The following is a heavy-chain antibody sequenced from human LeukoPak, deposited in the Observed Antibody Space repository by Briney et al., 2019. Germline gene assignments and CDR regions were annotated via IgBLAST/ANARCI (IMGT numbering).Heavy chain of an antibody. CDR1: GFTFSSYA. CDR3: AKDLTIFGVAIFDY. Sequence: GGSLRLSCAASGFTFSSYAMSWVRQAPGKGLKWVSAISGSGGSTYYADSVKGRFTISRDNSKNTLYLQMNSLRAEDTAVYYCAKDLTIFGVAIFDYWGQGTLVTVSS. J-gene: IGHJ4*02. D-gene: IGHD3-3*01. CDR2: ISGSGGST. V-gene: IGHV3-23*01.